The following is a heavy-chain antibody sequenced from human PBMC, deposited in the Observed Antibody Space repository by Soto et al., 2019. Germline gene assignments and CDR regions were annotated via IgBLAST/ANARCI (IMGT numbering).Heavy chain of an antibody. J-gene: IGHJ5*02. CDR3: AKGGSTSWGHWFDP. V-gene: IGHV3-30*18. CDR2: ISYDGSNK. Sequence: QVQLVESGGGVVQPERSLRLSCAASGFTFSSYGMHWVRQAPGKGLEWVAVISYDGSNKYDADSVKGRFTISRDNSKNTLYLQMNSLRAEDTAVYYCAKGGSTSWGHWFDPWGQGTLVTVSS. D-gene: IGHD2-2*01. CDR1: GFTFSSYG.